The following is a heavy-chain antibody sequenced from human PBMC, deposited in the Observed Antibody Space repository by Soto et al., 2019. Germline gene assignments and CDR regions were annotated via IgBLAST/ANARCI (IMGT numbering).Heavy chain of an antibody. V-gene: IGHV1-18*01. CDR3: ARDTESNRYND. J-gene: IGHJ1*01. Sequence: VQVLQSGPEVKRPGASATVSCKTPGYTFSTSGISWVRQAPGQGHEWVGWIRPDDVNRKSAQRLQGIVTLTTDTSASTAYMEWRSLTSDDPAMYACARDTESNRYNDWGQGTLVTVSS. CDR2: IRPDDVNR. CDR1: GYTFSTSG. D-gene: IGHD1-20*01.